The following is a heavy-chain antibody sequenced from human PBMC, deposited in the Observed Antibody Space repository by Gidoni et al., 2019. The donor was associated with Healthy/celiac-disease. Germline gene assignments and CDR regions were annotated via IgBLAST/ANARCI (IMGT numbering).Heavy chain of an antibody. J-gene: IGHJ5*02. D-gene: IGHD3-22*01. Sequence: QLQLQESGSGLVKPSQTLSLTCAVSCGSISRGGYSWSWIRQPPGKGLEWIGYIYHSGSTYYNPSLKSRVTISVDRSKNQFSLKLSSVTAADTAVYYCARGRPYYYDSSGYYYVDNWFDPWGQGTLVTVSS. CDR1: CGSISRGGYS. V-gene: IGHV4-30-2*01. CDR2: IYHSGST. CDR3: ARGRPYYYDSSGYYYVDNWFDP.